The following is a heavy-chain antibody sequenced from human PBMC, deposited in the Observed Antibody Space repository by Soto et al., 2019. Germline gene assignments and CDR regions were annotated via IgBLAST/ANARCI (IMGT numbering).Heavy chain of an antibody. Sequence: GGSLRLSCAASGFTSSSYAMHWVRQAPGKGLEWVAVISYDGSNKYYADSVKGRFTISRDNSKNTLYLQMNSLRAEDTAVYYCARGQPADAFDIWGQGTMVTVSS. CDR2: ISYDGSNK. CDR3: ARGQPADAFDI. D-gene: IGHD1-1*01. J-gene: IGHJ3*02. CDR1: GFTSSSYA. V-gene: IGHV3-30-3*01.